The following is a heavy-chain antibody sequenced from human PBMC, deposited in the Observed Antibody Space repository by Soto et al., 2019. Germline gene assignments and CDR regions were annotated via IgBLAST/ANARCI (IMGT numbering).Heavy chain of an antibody. CDR2: IGVTGST. CDR1: GFTFSSFA. CDR3: AKKYFFDR. V-gene: IGHV3-23*01. Sequence: EVQLLESGGDLVQPGGSLRLSCAASGFTFSSFAMSWARQAPGKGLEWVSSIGVTGSTYYDDSVRGRLTISRDNSKNTLYLQMDSLRAEDTAVYYCAKKYFFDRWGQGTPVTVSS. J-gene: IGHJ4*02.